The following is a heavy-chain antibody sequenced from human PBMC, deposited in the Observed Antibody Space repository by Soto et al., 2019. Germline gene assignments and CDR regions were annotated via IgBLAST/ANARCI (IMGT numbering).Heavy chain of an antibody. CDR3: ARLATRYYFDY. J-gene: IGHJ4*02. CDR1: GGSISSYY. Sequence: QVQLQESGPGLVKPSETLSLTCTVSGGSISSYYWSWIRQPPGKGLEWIGYIYYSGSTNYNPSLKSRVTISVDTSKNQFCLKMSSVTAADTAVYYCARLATRYYFDYWGQGTLVTVSS. CDR2: IYYSGST. V-gene: IGHV4-59*01. D-gene: IGHD1-1*01.